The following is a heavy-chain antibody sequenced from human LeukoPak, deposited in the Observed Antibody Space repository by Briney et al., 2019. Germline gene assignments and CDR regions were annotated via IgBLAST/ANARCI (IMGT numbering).Heavy chain of an antibody. CDR3: ARVRIGELLGVFDY. J-gene: IGHJ4*02. D-gene: IGHD3-10*01. Sequence: ASVKVSCKASGYSFTIYAITWVRQVPGQGLEWMGWISPYSGNTKYAQKLQGRVTMTTDTSTSTAYMELRSLRLDDTAVYYCARVRIGELLGVFDYWGQGTPVTVSS. V-gene: IGHV1-18*01. CDR1: GYSFTIYA. CDR2: ISPYSGNT.